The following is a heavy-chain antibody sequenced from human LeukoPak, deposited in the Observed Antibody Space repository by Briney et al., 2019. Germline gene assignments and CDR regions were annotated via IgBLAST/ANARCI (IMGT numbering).Heavy chain of an antibody. D-gene: IGHD3-3*01. CDR1: GFTFSSYA. CDR3: AKVQGDFWSGYYTLNDYYYMDV. Sequence: GRSLRLSCAASGFTFSSYAMHWVRQAPGKGLEWVAVISYDGSNKYYADSVKGRFTISRDNSKNTLYLQMNSLRAEDTAVYYCAKVQGDFWSGYYTLNDYYYMDVWGKGTTVTVSS. V-gene: IGHV3-30-3*01. J-gene: IGHJ6*03. CDR2: ISYDGSNK.